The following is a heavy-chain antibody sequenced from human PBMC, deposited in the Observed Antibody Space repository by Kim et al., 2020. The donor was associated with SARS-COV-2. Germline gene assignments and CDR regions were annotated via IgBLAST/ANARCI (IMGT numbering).Heavy chain of an antibody. D-gene: IGHD3-9*01. CDR1: GFTFSSYS. CDR2: ISSSSSYI. V-gene: IGHV3-21*01. J-gene: IGHJ4*02. CDR3: ARDLHYDIETWGFDY. Sequence: GGSLRLSCAASGFTFSSYSMNWVRQAPGKGLEWVSSISSSSSYIYYADSVKGRFTISRDNAKNSLYLQMNSLRAEDTAVYYCARDLHYDIETWGFDYWGQGTLVTVSS.